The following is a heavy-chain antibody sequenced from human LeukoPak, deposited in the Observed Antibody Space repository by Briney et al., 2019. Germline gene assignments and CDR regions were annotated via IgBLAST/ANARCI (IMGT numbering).Heavy chain of an antibody. J-gene: IGHJ4*02. CDR1: GFTFSVYS. CDR3: ASWGITRFDY. Sequence: PGGSLRLSCAVSGFTFSVYSSNWVRQAPGKGLEWVSYISTSRTTIYYADSVKGRFTISRDNAKNSLYLQMNSLRDEDTAVYYCASWGITRFDYWGQGTLVTVSS. V-gene: IGHV3-48*02. CDR2: ISTSRTTI. D-gene: IGHD3-16*01.